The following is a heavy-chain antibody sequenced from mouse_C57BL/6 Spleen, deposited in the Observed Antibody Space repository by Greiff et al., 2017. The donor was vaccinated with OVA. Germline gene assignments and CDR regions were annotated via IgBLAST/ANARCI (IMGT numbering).Heavy chain of an antibody. V-gene: IGHV1-69*01. Sequence: VQLQQPGAELVMPGASVKLSCKASGYTFTSYWMHWVKQRPGQGLEWIGEIDPSDSYTNYNQKFKGKSTLTVDKSSSTAYMQLSSLTSEDSAVYYCARGDYYGSSLLYYAMDYWGQGTSVTVSS. CDR1: GYTFTSYW. J-gene: IGHJ4*01. D-gene: IGHD1-1*01. CDR2: IDPSDSYT. CDR3: ARGDYYGSSLLYYAMDY.